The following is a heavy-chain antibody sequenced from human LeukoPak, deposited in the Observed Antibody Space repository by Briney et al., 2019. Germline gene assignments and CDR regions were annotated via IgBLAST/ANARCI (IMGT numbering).Heavy chain of an antibody. V-gene: IGHV5-51*01. CDR1: GYXFTSYW. D-gene: IGHD6-6*01. Sequence: PGEPLKISCNGSGYXFTSYWICWVRQMPGKGLEWMGIIYPGDSDTRYSPSFQGQVTISADKSISTAYLQWSSLKASDTAMYYCARASSEYSSSWVYYWGQGTLVTVSS. CDR3: ARASSEYSSSWVYY. J-gene: IGHJ4*02. CDR2: IYPGDSDT.